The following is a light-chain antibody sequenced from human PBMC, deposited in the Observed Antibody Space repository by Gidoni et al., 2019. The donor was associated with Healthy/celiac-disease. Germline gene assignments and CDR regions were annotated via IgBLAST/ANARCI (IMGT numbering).Light chain of an antibody. CDR3: QQSYSTLMYT. V-gene: IGKV1-39*01. CDR1: QSISSY. J-gene: IGKJ2*01. Sequence: DIQMTQSPSSLSASVGDRVTITCRASQSISSYLNWYQQKPGKAPKLLIYAESSLQSGVPSRCSSSGSGAEYTLTISSLQHEDFATYYCQQSYSTLMYTFGQGTKLEIK. CDR2: AES.